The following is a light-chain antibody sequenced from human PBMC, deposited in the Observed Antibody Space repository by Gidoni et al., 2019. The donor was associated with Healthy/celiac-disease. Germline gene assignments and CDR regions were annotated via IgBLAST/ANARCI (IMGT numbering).Light chain of an antibody. J-gene: IGKJ1*01. CDR1: QRISSW. Sequence: DNQLTQSPSTLSASVGDRVTIPCRASQRISSWLAWYQQKPGKAPKLLIYKASSLESGVPSRFSGSGSGTEFTLTISSLQPDDFATYYCQQYNRYSPWTFGQGTKVEIK. CDR2: KAS. CDR3: QQYNRYSPWT. V-gene: IGKV1-5*03.